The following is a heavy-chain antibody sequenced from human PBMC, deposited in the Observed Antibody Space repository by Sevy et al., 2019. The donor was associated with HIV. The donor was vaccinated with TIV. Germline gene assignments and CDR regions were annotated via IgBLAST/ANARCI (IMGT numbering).Heavy chain of an antibody. D-gene: IGHD3-22*01. V-gene: IGHV3-23*01. CDR2: ISGSGGST. Sequence: GGSLRLSCAASGFTFSSYAMSWVRQAPGKGLEWVSAISGSGGSTYYADSVKGRFNISRDNSKNTLYLQMNSLRAEDTAVYYCAKEYYYDSSGSVGAFDIWGQGTMVTVSS. J-gene: IGHJ3*02. CDR1: GFTFSSYA. CDR3: AKEYYYDSSGSVGAFDI.